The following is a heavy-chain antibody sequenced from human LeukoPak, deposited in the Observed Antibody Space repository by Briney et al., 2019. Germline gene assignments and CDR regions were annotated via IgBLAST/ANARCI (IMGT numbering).Heavy chain of an antibody. D-gene: IGHD3-3*01. CDR1: GFSFNMFA. J-gene: IGHJ4*02. CDR3: AKKQRRRHWSEGVCMARYYFDY. Sequence: GGSLRLSCTGTGFSFNMFAMHWVRQAPGKGLEWVSGLSRSGTTTNNADSVKGRFTISRDRYQHTMFLQLNSLRPEDTGVYYSAKKQRRRHWSEGVCMARYYFDYWGQGTLATAPS. V-gene: IGHV3-23*01. CDR2: LSRSGTTT.